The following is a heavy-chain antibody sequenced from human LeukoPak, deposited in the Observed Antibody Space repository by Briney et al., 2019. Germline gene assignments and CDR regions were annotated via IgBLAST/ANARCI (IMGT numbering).Heavy chain of an antibody. J-gene: IGHJ6*02. CDR1: GFTLSDHY. CDR2: ISGSGGST. D-gene: IGHD5-18*01. CDR3: AKSYSYGPYYYYGMDV. Sequence: GGSLRLSCAASGFTLSDHYMDWVRQAPGKGLEWVSAISGSGGSTYYADSVKGRFTISRDNSKNTLYLQMNSLRAEDTAVYYCAKSYSYGPYYYYGMDVWGQGTTVTVSS. V-gene: IGHV3-23*01.